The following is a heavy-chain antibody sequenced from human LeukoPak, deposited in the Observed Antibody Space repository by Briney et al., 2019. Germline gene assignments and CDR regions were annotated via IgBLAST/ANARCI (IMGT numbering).Heavy chain of an antibody. CDR2: IYHSGST. V-gene: IGHV4-4*02. D-gene: IGHD3-10*01. Sequence: SETLSLTCAVSGGSISSSNWWSWDRQPPGKGLEWIGEIYHSGSTNYNPSLKSRVTISVDKSKNQFSLKLNSVTAADTAVYYCAKSNGYGLVDIWGQGTMVTVSS. J-gene: IGHJ3*02. CDR1: GGSISSSNW. CDR3: AKSNGYGLVDI.